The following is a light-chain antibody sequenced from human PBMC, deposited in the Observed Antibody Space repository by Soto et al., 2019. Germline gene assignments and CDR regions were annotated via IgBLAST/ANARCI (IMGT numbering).Light chain of an antibody. V-gene: IGKV1-39*01. CDR2: AAS. CDR3: QQSYSTVPFT. CDR1: EDISPY. Sequence: DIQMTQSPSSLSASVGDTVTITCRTSEDISPYVNWYQLKRGKAPKLLIYAASSLQSGVPPRFSGTGSGTDFVLSISSVQPDDSATYFCQQSYSTVPFTFGQGTKLQI. J-gene: IGKJ2*01.